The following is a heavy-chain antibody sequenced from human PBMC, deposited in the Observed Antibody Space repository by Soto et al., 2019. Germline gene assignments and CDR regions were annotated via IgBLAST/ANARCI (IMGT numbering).Heavy chain of an antibody. J-gene: IGHJ4*02. V-gene: IGHV2-5*01. CDR3: VHRTTVTSEDY. CDR2: IYGNDDK. D-gene: IGHD4-17*01. Sequence: QITLKESGPTLVTPTQTLTVTCTFSGFSLTTDAVLVGWVRQSPGKALEWLAFIYGNDDKRYSPSLRSRLTITKDTSKNQVVLTMTNMDPADTGTYYCVHRTTVTSEDYLGQGTLVTVSS. CDR1: GFSLTTDAVL.